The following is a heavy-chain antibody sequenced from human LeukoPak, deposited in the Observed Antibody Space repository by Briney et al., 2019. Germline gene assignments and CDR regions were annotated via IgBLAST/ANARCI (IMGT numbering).Heavy chain of an antibody. D-gene: IGHD3-3*01. CDR3: ARGSIRFLEWFHLNYMDV. Sequence: SETLSLTCSVSGDSISSSTYYWAWIRQPPGKGLEWIGSVYYSGTTYHNPSLTSRVTTSVDTSKNQFSLRLSSVTAADTAVYYCARGSIRFLEWFHLNYMDVWGKGTTVTVSS. J-gene: IGHJ6*03. V-gene: IGHV4-39*01. CDR1: GDSISSSTYY. CDR2: VYYSGTT.